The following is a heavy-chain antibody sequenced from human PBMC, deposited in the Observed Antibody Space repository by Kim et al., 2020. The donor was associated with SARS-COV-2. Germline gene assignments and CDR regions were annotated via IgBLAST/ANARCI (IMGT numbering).Heavy chain of an antibody. V-gene: IGHV3-15*01. Sequence: GGSLRLSCAVSGFTFSNAYMSWVRQAPGKGLEWVGRIKSKTDGRTTDYAAPVKGRITISRDDSKNTLSLQMNSLRTEDTAVYYCTTERGIPARPIFDSWGQGTLVTVSS. D-gene: IGHD6-6*01. CDR1: GFTFSNAY. CDR2: IKSKTDGRTT. CDR3: TTERGIPARPIFDS. J-gene: IGHJ4*02.